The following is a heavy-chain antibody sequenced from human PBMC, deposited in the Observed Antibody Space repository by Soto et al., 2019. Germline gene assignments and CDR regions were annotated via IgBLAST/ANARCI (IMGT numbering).Heavy chain of an antibody. V-gene: IGHV5-51*01. D-gene: IGHD6-6*01. CDR2: IYPGDFDT. Sequence: GESLKISREGSGYTFTSFWIGWVRQLPGKGLEWVGIIYPGDFDTRYSPSFQGQVTISADKSISTAYLQWSSLKASDTAMYFCTREGGHLVLDSWGQGTLVTVSS. CDR1: GYTFTSFW. CDR3: TREGGHLVLDS. J-gene: IGHJ4*02.